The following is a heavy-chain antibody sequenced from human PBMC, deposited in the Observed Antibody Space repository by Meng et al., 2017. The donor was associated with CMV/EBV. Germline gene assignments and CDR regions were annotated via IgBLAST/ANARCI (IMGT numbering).Heavy chain of an antibody. J-gene: IGHJ6*02. CDR3: AASNPTYYYYGMDV. CDR1: GGTFSSYA. Sequence: SVKVSCKASGGTFSSYAISWVRQAPGQGLEWMGGIIPIFGTANYAQKFQGRVTITTDESTSTAYMELSSPRSEDTAVYYCAASNPTYYYYGMDVWGQGTTVTVSS. V-gene: IGHV1-69*05. CDR2: IIPIFGTA.